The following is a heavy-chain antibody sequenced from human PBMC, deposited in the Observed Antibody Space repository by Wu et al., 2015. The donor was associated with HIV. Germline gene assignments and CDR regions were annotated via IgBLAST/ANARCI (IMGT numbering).Heavy chain of an antibody. Sequence: QVQLVQSGAAVKKPGSSVKVSCKTSGGTFSSSAISWVRQAPGQGLEYMGGIIPMSGIATYGQNFQDRVTITADESTSTTYMELSSLKSEDTAVYYCARAQEPLDYYYYMDVWGKGTTVTVSS. D-gene: IGHD1-14*01. CDR3: ARAQEPLDYYYYMDV. V-gene: IGHV1-69*12. J-gene: IGHJ6*03. CDR2: IIPMSGIA. CDR1: GGTFSSSA.